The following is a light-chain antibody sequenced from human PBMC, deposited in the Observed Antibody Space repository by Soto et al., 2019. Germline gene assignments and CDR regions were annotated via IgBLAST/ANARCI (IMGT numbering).Light chain of an antibody. J-gene: IGKJ5*01. CDR2: GAS. V-gene: IGKV3-20*01. CDR1: ESVASNY. CDR3: QQYGSSPIT. Sequence: EIVLTQSPGTLSLSPGDRPNLXCRASESVASNYLAWYQQKPGQAPRLLIYGASSRAAGIPDRISGSGSGTDFTLTISRLEPEDFAVYYCQQYGSSPITFGQGTRLEIK.